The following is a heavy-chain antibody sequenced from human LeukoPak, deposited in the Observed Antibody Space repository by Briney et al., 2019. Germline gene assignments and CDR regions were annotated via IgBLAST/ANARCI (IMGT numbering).Heavy chain of an antibody. J-gene: IGHJ4*02. Sequence: SQTLSLTCDITGDSVSSNSAAWNWIRQSPSRGLEWLGRTYYRSKWHNDYAVSVKSRITINPDTSKNQFSLQLNSVTPEDTAVYYCARITGIAVAGTSDIWGQGTLVTVSS. CDR3: ARITGIAVAGTSDI. V-gene: IGHV6-1*01. D-gene: IGHD6-19*01. CDR2: TYYRSKWHN. CDR1: GDSVSSNSAA.